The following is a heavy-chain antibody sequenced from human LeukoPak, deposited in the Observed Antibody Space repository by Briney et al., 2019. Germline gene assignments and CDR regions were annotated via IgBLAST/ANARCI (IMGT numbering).Heavy chain of an antibody. CDR3: ARVSGYSYGRGWFDP. Sequence: SETLSLTCAVYGGSFSGYYWSWIRQPPGKGLEWIGEINHSGSTNYNPSLKSRVTISVDTSKNQFSLKLGSVTAADTAVYYCARVSGYSYGRGWFDPWGQGTLVTVSS. D-gene: IGHD5-18*01. CDR2: INHSGST. J-gene: IGHJ5*02. V-gene: IGHV4-34*01. CDR1: GGSFSGYY.